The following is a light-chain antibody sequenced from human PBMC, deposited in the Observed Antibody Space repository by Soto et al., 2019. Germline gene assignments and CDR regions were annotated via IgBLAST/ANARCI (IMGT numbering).Light chain of an antibody. Sequence: EIVMMQSPATLSVSPGERATLSCRASQGVSSNLAWYQQKPGQAPRLLIYDASNRATGIPARFSGSGSGTDFTLTISSLQSEDFAVYYCQQYNNWPWTFGQGTKVDIK. CDR1: QGVSSN. V-gene: IGKV3D-15*01. J-gene: IGKJ1*01. CDR3: QQYNNWPWT. CDR2: DAS.